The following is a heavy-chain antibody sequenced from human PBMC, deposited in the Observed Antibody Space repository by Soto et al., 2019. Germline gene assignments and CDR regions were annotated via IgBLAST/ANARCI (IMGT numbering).Heavy chain of an antibody. CDR3: ARDTVDTAMEDAFDI. J-gene: IGHJ3*02. V-gene: IGHV1-69*13. D-gene: IGHD5-18*01. CDR2: IIPIFGTA. CDR1: GGTFSSYA. Sequence: SVKVSCKASGGTFSSYAISWVRQAPGQGLEWMGGIIPIFGTANYAQKFQGRVTITADESTSTAYMELSSLRSEDTAVYYCARDTVDTAMEDAFDIWGQGTMVTVSS.